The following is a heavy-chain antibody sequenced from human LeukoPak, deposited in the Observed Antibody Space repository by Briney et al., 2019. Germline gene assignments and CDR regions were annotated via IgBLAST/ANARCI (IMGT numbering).Heavy chain of an antibody. J-gene: IGHJ4*02. CDR2: ISAYNGNT. V-gene: IGHV1-18*01. CDR1: GYTFTSYG. Sequence: ASVKVSCEASGYTFTSYGISWVRQAPGQGLEWMGWISAYNGNTNYAQKLQGRVTMTTDTSTSTAYMELRSLRSDDTAVYYCARGAVDTMVRGASRFDYWGQGTLVTVSS. CDR3: ARGAVDTMVRGASRFDY. D-gene: IGHD3-10*01.